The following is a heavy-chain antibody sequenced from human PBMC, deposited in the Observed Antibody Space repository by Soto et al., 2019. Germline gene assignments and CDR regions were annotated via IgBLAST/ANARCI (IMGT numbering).Heavy chain of an antibody. J-gene: IGHJ1*01. Sequence: XSVKVSCQASGYTFTSYDVDLVRQATGQGLECMGWMNPNSGNTGYAQKFQGRLTMTRNTSISTAYLELSSLRSEDTAVYYCARAAVAAPNPGYFLHWGQGTPVTVSS. V-gene: IGHV1-8*01. CDR3: ARAAVAAPNPGYFLH. D-gene: IGHD6-19*01. CDR1: GYTFTSYD. CDR2: MNPNSGNT.